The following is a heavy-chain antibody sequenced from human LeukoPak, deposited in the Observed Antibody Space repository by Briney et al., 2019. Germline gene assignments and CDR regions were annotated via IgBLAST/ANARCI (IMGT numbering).Heavy chain of an antibody. CDR1: GFTVSSNY. J-gene: IGHJ4*02. CDR3: AREYGQSNYYFDS. D-gene: IGHD6-6*01. Sequence: GGSLRLSCAASGFTVSSNYMSWVRQAPGKGLEWVSIIYGGGSTYYADSVKGRFTISRDNSRNTVYLQMNSLRADDTAVYYCAREYGQSNYYFDSWGQGTLVTVSS. CDR2: IYGGGST. V-gene: IGHV3-66*02.